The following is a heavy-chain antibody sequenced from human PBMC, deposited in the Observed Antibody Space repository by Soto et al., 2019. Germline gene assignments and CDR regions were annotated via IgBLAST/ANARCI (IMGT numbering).Heavy chain of an antibody. CDR3: ARVRDSGGYYAD. CDR2: ITPISGGT. J-gene: IGHJ4*02. Sequence: ASVKVSCKASGYTFTGFSMHWVRQAPGQGLEWMGWITPISGGTNYAQKFQGWVTMTGDTSISTAYMELSSLRSDDSAVYFCARVRDSGGYYADWGQGTLVTVSS. CDR1: GYTFTGFS. D-gene: IGHD3-22*01. V-gene: IGHV1-2*04.